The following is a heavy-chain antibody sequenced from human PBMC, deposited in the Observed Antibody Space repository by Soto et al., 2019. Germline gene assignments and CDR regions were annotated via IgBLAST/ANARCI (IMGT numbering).Heavy chain of an antibody. CDR2: INPSDSYT. V-gene: IGHV5-10-1*01. Sequence: PGESLKISCKGSGYSFTSYFITWLRQMPGKGLEWMGKINPSDSYTDYSPSFQGHVTFSVDKPINTAYLHWSSLKASDTAIYYCARPGGLTRIGSGFDMWGQGTMVTVSS. J-gene: IGHJ3*02. D-gene: IGHD1-20*01. CDR1: GYSFTSYF. CDR3: ARPGGLTRIGSGFDM.